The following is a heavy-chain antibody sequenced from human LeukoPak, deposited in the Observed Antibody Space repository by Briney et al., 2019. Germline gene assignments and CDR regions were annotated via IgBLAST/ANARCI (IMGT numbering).Heavy chain of an antibody. D-gene: IGHD3-9*01. J-gene: IGHJ4*02. Sequence: SETLSLTCTVSGASMSDYYWSWIRQPPGKGLEWIGYIYYTGSTNYNPSLRSRVTMSVDTSKNQISLKLSSVTAADSAVYYCVRRVRYFGQNDYWGQGTLVTVSS. CDR3: VRRVRYFGQNDY. V-gene: IGHV4-59*08. CDR2: IYYTGST. CDR1: GASMSDYY.